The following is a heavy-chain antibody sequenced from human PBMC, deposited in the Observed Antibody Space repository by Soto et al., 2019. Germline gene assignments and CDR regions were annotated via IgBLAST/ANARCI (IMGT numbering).Heavy chain of an antibody. CDR2: IDPGDSDT. J-gene: IGHJ6*02. Sequence: RGESLKISCKVSGYSFTIYWIGWVRQMPGKGLELMGIIDPGDSDTRYSPSFQGKVTSLADKSISTPYPQWSNLKTAERALSYGPRHCPWACEDNSDYYYYCMDVRGPGTTVTVAS. CDR1: GYSFTIYW. D-gene: IGHD3-22*01. V-gene: IGHV5-51*01. CDR3: PRHCPWACEDNSDYYYYCMDV.